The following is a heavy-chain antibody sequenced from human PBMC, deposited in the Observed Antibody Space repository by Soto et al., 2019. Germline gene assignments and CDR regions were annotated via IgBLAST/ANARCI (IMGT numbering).Heavy chain of an antibody. CDR3: ARDHCSSTSCSKPSTDWFEP. V-gene: IGHV1-2*04. CDR2: INPNSGGT. D-gene: IGHD2-2*01. Sequence: ASVKVSCKASGYTFTGYYMHWVRQAPGQGLEWMGWINPNSGGTNYAQKFQGWVTMTRDTSISTAYMELSRLRSDDTAVYHCARDHCSSTSCSKPSTDWFEPWGQGTLVTVSS. CDR1: GYTFTGYY. J-gene: IGHJ5*02.